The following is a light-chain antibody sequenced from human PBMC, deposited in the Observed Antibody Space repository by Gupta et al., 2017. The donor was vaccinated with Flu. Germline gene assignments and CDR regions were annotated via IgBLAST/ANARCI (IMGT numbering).Light chain of an antibody. CDR1: QTVGSS. CDR3: QQRSNWPPVT. CDR2: DAA. V-gene: IGKV3-11*01. J-gene: IGKJ5*01. Sequence: EIVLTQSPATLSLSPGERPTLSCRASQTVGSSLAWYQQKPGQPPRLLIYDAANRATGIPARFTGSGSGTDFTLTISSLEPEDFAVYYCQQRSNWPPVTFGHGTRLEIK.